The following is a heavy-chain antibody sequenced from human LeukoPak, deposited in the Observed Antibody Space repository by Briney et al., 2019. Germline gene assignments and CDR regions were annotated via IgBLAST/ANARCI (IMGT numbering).Heavy chain of an antibody. CDR3: ARAPSEIGGYYPEYFRH. J-gene: IGHJ1*01. CDR2: IKSDGST. CDR1: GFTFSSYW. Sequence: GGALRLSCAASGFTFSSYWMHWVRQAPGKGLVWVSRIKSDGSTNYADSVKGRFTISRDSAKNTLSLQMNRLRAEDTGVYYCARAPSEIGGYYPEYFRHWGQGTLVTVSS. V-gene: IGHV3-74*01. D-gene: IGHD3-22*01.